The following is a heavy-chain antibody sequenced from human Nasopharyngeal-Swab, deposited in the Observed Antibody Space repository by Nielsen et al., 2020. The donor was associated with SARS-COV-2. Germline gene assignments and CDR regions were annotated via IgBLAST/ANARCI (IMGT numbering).Heavy chain of an antibody. J-gene: IGHJ4*02. D-gene: IGHD3-16*02. V-gene: IGHV3-23*01. CDR2: IPGNGDTT. CDR1: GFTFSSYS. CDR3: ARNLLGFIALDY. Sequence: GESLKISCAASGFTFSSYSMSWLRQAPGKGLEWVSTIPGNGDTTYYADSVKGRFTISRDNSENTVYLQMNSLRAGDTAIYYCARNLLGFIALDYWGQGTLVTVSS.